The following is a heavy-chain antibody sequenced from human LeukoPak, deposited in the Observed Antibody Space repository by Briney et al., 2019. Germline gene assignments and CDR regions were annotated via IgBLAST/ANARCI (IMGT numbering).Heavy chain of an antibody. J-gene: IGHJ5*02. CDR1: GGSISSYY. CDR3: ARGVAANWFDP. CDR2: IYYSGST. D-gene: IGHD2-15*01. Sequence: SETLSLTCTVSGGSISSYYWSWIRQHPGKGLEWIGYIYYSGSTYYNPSLKSRVTISVDTSKNQFSLKLSSVTAADTAVYYCARGVAANWFDPWGQGTLVTVSS. V-gene: IGHV4-59*06.